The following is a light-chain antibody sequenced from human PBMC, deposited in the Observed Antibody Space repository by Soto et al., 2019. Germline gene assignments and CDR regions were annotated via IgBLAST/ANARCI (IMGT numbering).Light chain of an antibody. CDR1: SSDVGGYNY. V-gene: IGLV2-14*01. CDR3: SSYTSSSTPWV. CDR2: EVS. Sequence: QSVLTQPASVSGSPGQSITISCTGTSSDVGGYNYVSWYQQHPGKAPKLMIYEVSNRPSGVSNRFSGSKSGNTASLTISGLQAEDEADYYGSSYTSSSTPWVFGGGTKLTVL. J-gene: IGLJ3*02.